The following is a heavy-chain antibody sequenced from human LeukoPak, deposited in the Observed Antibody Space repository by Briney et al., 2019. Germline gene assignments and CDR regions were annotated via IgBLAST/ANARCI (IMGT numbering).Heavy chain of an antibody. Sequence: SETLSLTCTVSGGSISSYYWSWIRQPPGKGLEWIGYIYYSGSTNYNPSLKSRVTISVDTSKNQFSLKLSSVTAADTAVYYCVGSPYVWGSYRYDYWGQGTLVTVSS. D-gene: IGHD3-16*02. CDR1: GGSISSYY. V-gene: IGHV4-59*01. CDR3: VGSPYVWGSYRYDY. CDR2: IYYSGST. J-gene: IGHJ4*02.